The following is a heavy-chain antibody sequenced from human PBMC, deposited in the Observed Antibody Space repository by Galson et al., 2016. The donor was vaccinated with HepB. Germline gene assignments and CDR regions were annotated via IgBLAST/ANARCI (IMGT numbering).Heavy chain of an antibody. CDR2: IWSDGITE. D-gene: IGHD6-19*01. J-gene: IGHJ4*02. V-gene: IGHV3-33*01. Sequence: SLRLSCAASGLTFSRDGMHWVRQPPGKGLEWVAVIWSDGITEFYADSVKGRFTISRDNSKNTLFLQMNSLRAEDTAVYYCARSTRGGWRPSYFYYWGQGTLVTVSS. CDR1: GLTFSRDG. CDR3: ARSTRGGWRPSYFYY.